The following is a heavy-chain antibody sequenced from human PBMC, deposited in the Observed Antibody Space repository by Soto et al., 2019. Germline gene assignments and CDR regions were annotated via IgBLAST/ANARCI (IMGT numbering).Heavy chain of an antibody. V-gene: IGHV2-5*01. J-gene: IGHJ4*02. CDR2: IYWNDDK. D-gene: IGHD6-19*01. CDR1: GFSLSTSGVG. Sequence: QITLKESGPTLVKPTQTLTLTCTFSGFSLSTSGVGVGWIRQPPGKALEWLALIYWNDDKRYSPSLKSRLTITKDTSKNQVVLTMTNMDPVDTAXXXXXXXYSSGWPGLFDYWGQGTLVTVSS. CDR3: XXXYSSGWPGLFDY.